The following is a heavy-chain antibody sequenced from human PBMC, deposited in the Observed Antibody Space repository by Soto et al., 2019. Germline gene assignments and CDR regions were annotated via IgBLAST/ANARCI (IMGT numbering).Heavy chain of an antibody. CDR1: GFTFSSYA. V-gene: IGHV3-23*01. D-gene: IGHD3-10*01. CDR3: AFNSGSGSYYFDY. Sequence: EVQLLESGGGLVQPGGSLRLSCAASGFTFSSYAMWWVRQAPGKGLECVSAISGGGETTYYADSVKGRFTISTDNSNNTLSLQMNSLRAEDTAVYSCAFNSGSGSYYFDYWGQGTLVTVSS. J-gene: IGHJ4*02. CDR2: ISGGGETT.